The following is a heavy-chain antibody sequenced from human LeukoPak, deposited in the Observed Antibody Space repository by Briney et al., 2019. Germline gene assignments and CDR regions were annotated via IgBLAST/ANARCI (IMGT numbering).Heavy chain of an antibody. J-gene: IGHJ4*02. CDR2: ICYDGSNK. Sequence: GRSLRLSCAASGFTFSSYGMHWVRQAPGKGLEWVAVICYDGSNKYYADSVKGRFTISRDNSKNTLYLQMNSLRAEDTAVYYCAREGTTVTTMNYWGQGTLVTVSS. D-gene: IGHD4-17*01. CDR3: AREGTTVTTMNY. V-gene: IGHV3-33*01. CDR1: GFTFSSYG.